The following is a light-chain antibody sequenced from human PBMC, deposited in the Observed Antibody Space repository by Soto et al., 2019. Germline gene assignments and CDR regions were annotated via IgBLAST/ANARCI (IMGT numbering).Light chain of an antibody. Sequence: EIVLTQSPATLSLSPGERATLSCRASQSVSSYLAWYQQKPGQAPRLLIYDASNRATGIPARFSGSGSGTDFNLTISSLEPEDFAVYYCQRRSNWPTFGGGTKVEIK. J-gene: IGKJ4*01. CDR3: QRRSNWPT. CDR2: DAS. V-gene: IGKV3-11*01. CDR1: QSVSSY.